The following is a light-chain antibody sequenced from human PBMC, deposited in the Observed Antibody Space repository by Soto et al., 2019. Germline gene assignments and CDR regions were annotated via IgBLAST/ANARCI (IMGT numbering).Light chain of an antibody. CDR3: SSFRSGTILV. Sequence: QSVLTQPPSASGSLGQSVTISCTGTASDVGVYNYVSWYQQHPGKAPKLMIYEVTKRPSGVPDRFSGSKSGNTASLTVSGLQAEDEADYYCSSFRSGTILVLGSGTKVTVL. CDR2: EVT. J-gene: IGLJ1*01. CDR1: ASDVGVYNY. V-gene: IGLV2-8*01.